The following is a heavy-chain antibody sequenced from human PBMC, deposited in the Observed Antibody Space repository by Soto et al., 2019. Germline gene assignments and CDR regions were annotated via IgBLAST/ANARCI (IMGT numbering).Heavy chain of an antibody. V-gene: IGHV3-23*01. J-gene: IGHJ4*02. D-gene: IGHD2-8*01. CDR3: AKDLGASIMVYASPFDY. CDR1: GFTFTSYA. Sequence: GGSLRLSCAASGFTFTSYAMSWVRQAPGKGLEWVSAISGSGGSTYYADSVKGRFTISRDNSKNTLYLQMNSLRAEDTAVYYCAKDLGASIMVYASPFDYWGQGTLVTVSS. CDR2: ISGSGGST.